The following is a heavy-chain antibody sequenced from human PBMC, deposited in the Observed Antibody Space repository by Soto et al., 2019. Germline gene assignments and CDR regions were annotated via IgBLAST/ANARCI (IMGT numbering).Heavy chain of an antibody. Sequence: PSETLSLTCTFSVYSIISCNHYWSCIRQRPGNCLEWIGYIYNIVSTHYIPSLKIRVTISIDTSKNQLSLQLSSVTSADTAVYFCARDRTETKFCSCYMDVWGKGTTVTVSS. J-gene: IGHJ6*04. D-gene: IGHD2-15*01. CDR3: ARDRTETKFCSCYMDV. CDR1: VYSIISCNHY. CDR2: IYNIVST. V-gene: IGHV4-31*03.